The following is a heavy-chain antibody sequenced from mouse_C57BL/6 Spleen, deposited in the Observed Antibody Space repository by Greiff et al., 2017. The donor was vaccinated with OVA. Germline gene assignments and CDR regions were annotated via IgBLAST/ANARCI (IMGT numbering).Heavy chain of an antibody. Sequence: QVQLQQSGAELARPGASVKLSCKASGYTFTSYGISWVKQRTGQGLEWIGEIYPRSGNTYYNEKFKGKATLTADKSSSTAYMELRSLTSEDSAVYFCATSFETYWGQGTLVTVSA. CDR3: ATSFETY. J-gene: IGHJ3*01. CDR2: IYPRSGNT. CDR1: GYTFTSYG. V-gene: IGHV1-81*01.